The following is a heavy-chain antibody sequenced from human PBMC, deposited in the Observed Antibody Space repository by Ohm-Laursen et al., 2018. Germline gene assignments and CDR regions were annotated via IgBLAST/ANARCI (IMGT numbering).Heavy chain of an antibody. CDR1: GGTFSSYA. V-gene: IGHV1-69*01. D-gene: IGHD6-13*01. J-gene: IGHJ6*02. Sequence: SSVKVSCKASGGTFSSYAISWVRQAPGQGLEWMGGIIPIFGTANYAQKFQGRVTITADESTSTAYMELSSLRSEDTAVYYCARAAAAGTEGYYYGMDVWGQGTTVTVSS. CDR2: IIPIFGTA. CDR3: ARAAAAGTEGYYYGMDV.